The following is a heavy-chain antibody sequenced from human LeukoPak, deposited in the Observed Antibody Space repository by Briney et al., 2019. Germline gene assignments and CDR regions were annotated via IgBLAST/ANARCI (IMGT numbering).Heavy chain of an antibody. V-gene: IGHV3-21*01. CDR3: ARDGELERVDAFDI. CDR2: ISSSSSYI. J-gene: IGHJ3*02. D-gene: IGHD1-1*01. CDR1: GFTFSSYS. Sequence: GGSLRLSCAASGFTFSSYSMNWVRQAPGKGLEWVSSISSSSSYIYYADSVKGRFTISGDNAKNSLYLQMNSLRAEDTAVYYCARDGELERVDAFDIWGQGTTVTVSS.